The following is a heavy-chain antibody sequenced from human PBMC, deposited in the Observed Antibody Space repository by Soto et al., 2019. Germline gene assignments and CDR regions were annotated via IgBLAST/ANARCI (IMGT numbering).Heavy chain of an antibody. J-gene: IGHJ4*02. CDR2: ITSGGTSSGTSI. V-gene: IGHV3-21*01. Sequence: PGGSLRLSCAASGSSFATYNMNWVRQAPGKGLEWVSSITSGGTSSGTSIYYADSVEGLFTVSRDNAKNSLYLQMNSLRAEDTAGYFCALYDALLFDDWGQGALVTVSS. D-gene: IGHD2-8*01. CDR3: ALYDALLFDD. CDR1: GSSFATYN.